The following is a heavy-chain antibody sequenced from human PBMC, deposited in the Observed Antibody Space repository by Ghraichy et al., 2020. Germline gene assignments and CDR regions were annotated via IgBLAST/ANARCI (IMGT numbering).Heavy chain of an antibody. CDR2: IYYSGST. D-gene: IGHD1-26*01. CDR3: AGGGSGSYWGGHDAFDI. J-gene: IGHJ3*02. Sequence: SETLSLTCTVSGGSISSYYWSWIRQPPGKGLEWIGYIYYSGSTNFNPSLKSRVTISVDTSKNQFSLKLSSVTAADTAVYYCAGGGSGSYWGGHDAFDIWGQGTMVTVSS. CDR1: GGSISSYY. V-gene: IGHV4-59*08.